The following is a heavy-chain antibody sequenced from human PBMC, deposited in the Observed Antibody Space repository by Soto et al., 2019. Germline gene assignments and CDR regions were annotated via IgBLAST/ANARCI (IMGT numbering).Heavy chain of an antibody. D-gene: IGHD2-2*01. CDR3: ASPYCSRSSCYQSILDYYSYGVDV. V-gene: IGHV1-69*01. Sequence: QVQLVQSGAEVKKPGSSVKVSCKASGGTFSSYAISWVRQAPGQGLEWMGGIIPMFGTPNYAQQFQGRVTCTADESTSTAYMELSSLRSEDTAIYYCASPYCSRSSCYQSILDYYSYGVDVWGQGTTVTVSS. CDR2: IIPMFGTP. J-gene: IGHJ6*02. CDR1: GGTFSSYA.